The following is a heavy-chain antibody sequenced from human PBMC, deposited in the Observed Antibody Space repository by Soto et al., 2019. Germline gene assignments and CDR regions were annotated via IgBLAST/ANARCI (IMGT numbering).Heavy chain of an antibody. J-gene: IGHJ6*02. CDR2: TYYRSKWYN. CDR1: GDSVSSNSAA. V-gene: IGHV6-1*01. Sequence: SQTLSLTCAISGDSVSSNSAAWNWIRQSPSRGLEWLGRTYYRSKWYNDYAVSVKSRITINPDTSKNQFSLQLNSVTPEDTAVYYCAREYSSSSRPYYYYYGMDVWGQGTTVTVSS. CDR3: AREYSSSSRPYYYYYGMDV. D-gene: IGHD6-6*01.